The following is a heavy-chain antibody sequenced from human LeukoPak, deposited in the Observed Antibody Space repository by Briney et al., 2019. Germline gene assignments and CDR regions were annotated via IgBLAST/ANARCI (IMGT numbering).Heavy chain of an antibody. CDR2: IYTSGST. D-gene: IGHD1-26*01. CDR1: GGSISSYY. Sequence: SETLSLTCTVSGGSISSYYWSWIRQPAGKGLEWIGRIYTSGSTNYNPSLKSRVTMSVDTSKNQFSLKLSSVTAADTAVYYCARDCSWELARGDAFDIWGQGTIVTVSS. CDR3: ARDCSWELARGDAFDI. V-gene: IGHV4-4*07. J-gene: IGHJ3*02.